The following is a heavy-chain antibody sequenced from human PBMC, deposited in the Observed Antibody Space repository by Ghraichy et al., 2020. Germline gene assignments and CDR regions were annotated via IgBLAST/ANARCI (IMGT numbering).Heavy chain of an antibody. CDR3: ARIEISGWYDY. V-gene: IGHV4-30-4*01. J-gene: IGHJ4*02. CDR2: IYYSGST. D-gene: IGHD6-19*01. Sequence: SETLSLTCTVSGGSISSGDYYWSWIRQPPGKGLEWIGYIYYSGSTYYNPSLKSRVTISVDTSKNQFSLKLSSVTAADTAVYYCARIEISGWYDYWGQGTLVTVSS. CDR1: GGSISSGDYY.